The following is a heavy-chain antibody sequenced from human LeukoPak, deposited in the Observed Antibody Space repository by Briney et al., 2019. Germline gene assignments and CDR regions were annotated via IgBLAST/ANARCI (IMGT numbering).Heavy chain of an antibody. Sequence: SETLSLTCTVSGGSISSGGYYWSWIRQPPGKGLEWIGYIYHSGSTYYNPSLKSRVTISVDRSKNQFSLKLSSVTAADTAVYYCARDGIKYSSSSGFDYWGQGTLVTVSS. D-gene: IGHD6-6*01. J-gene: IGHJ4*02. CDR2: IYHSGST. CDR1: GGSISSGGYY. V-gene: IGHV4-30-2*01. CDR3: ARDGIKYSSSSGFDY.